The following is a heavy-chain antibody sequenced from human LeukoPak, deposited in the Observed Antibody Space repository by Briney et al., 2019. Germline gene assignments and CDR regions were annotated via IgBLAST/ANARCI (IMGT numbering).Heavy chain of an antibody. CDR3: ARDGGLDY. V-gene: IGHV1-2*02. J-gene: IGHJ4*02. Sequence: ASVKVSCKASGYSFTHYYMHWLRQAPGQGLEWMGWINANSGDTNSAQKFQGRVTMTRDTSISTAYMEVSSLRSDDTAVYYCARDGGLDYWGQGTLITVSS. D-gene: IGHD3-16*01. CDR1: GYSFTHYY. CDR2: INANSGDT.